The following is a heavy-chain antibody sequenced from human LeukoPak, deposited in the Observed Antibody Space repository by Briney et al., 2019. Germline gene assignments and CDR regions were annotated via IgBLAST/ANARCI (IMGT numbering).Heavy chain of an antibody. V-gene: IGHV3-74*01. CDR1: GFTFSSYW. Sequence: GGSLRLSCVASGFTFSSYWIHWVRQAPGKGLVWVSRMNSDGTITNYADSVKGRFTISRDNAKNTLYLQMNSLRDEDTAVYYCARVEAADYYYYYGMDVWGQGTTVTVSS. CDR3: ARVEAADYYYYYGMDV. J-gene: IGHJ6*02. CDR2: MNSDGTIT.